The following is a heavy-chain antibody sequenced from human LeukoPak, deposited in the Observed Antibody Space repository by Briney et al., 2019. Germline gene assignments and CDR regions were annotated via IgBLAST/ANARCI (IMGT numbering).Heavy chain of an antibody. CDR3: ARVNDGDYVLDY. CDR2: INSDGSST. V-gene: IGHV3-74*01. J-gene: IGHJ4*02. CDR1: GFTFSSYW. D-gene: IGHD4-17*01. Sequence: PGGSLRLSCAASGFTFSSYWMHWVRQAPGKGLVWVSRINSDGSSTSYADSVKGRFTISRDNAKNTLYLQMNSLRAEDTAVYYCARVNDGDYVLDYWGQGTLVTVSS.